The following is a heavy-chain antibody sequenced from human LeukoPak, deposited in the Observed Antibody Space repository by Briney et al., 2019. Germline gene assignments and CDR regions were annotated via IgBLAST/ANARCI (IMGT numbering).Heavy chain of an antibody. J-gene: IGHJ4*02. CDR2: IKSKTDGGTT. Sequence: GGSLRLSCAASGFTFSSYAMSWVRQAPGKGLEWVGRIKSKTDGGTTDYAAPVKGRFTISRDDSKNTLYLQMNSLKTEDTAVYYCTTAAAFGVDYWGQGTLVTVSS. D-gene: IGHD2-15*01. V-gene: IGHV3-15*01. CDR1: GFTFSSYA. CDR3: TTAAAFGVDY.